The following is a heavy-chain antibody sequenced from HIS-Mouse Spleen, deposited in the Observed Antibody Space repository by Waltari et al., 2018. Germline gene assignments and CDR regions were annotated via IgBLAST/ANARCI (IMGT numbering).Heavy chain of an antibody. Sequence: QLQLQESGPGLVKPSETLSLTCTVSGGSISSSSYYWGWIRQPPGKGLEWIGSIYYSGATYYNQSLKIRVTISVDTAKNPFSLKLSSVTAAETAVYYCAREIPYSSSWYDWYFDLWGRGTLVTVSS. CDR2: IYYSGAT. V-gene: IGHV4-39*07. CDR3: AREIPYSSSWYDWYFDL. J-gene: IGHJ2*01. D-gene: IGHD6-13*01. CDR1: GGSISSSSYY.